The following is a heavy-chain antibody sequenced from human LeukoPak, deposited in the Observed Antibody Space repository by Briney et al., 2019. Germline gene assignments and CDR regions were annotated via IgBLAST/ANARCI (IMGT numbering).Heavy chain of an antibody. CDR3: ASGRGPADAFDI. J-gene: IGHJ3*02. CDR2: ISSSSSTI. D-gene: IGHD2-15*01. Sequence: PGGSLRLSCAASGFTFSIYSMNWVRQAPGKGLEWVSYISSSSSTIYYADSVKGRFTISRDNAKNSLYLQMNSLRAEDTAVYYCASGRGPADAFDIWGQGTMVTVSS. CDR1: GFTFSIYS. V-gene: IGHV3-48*01.